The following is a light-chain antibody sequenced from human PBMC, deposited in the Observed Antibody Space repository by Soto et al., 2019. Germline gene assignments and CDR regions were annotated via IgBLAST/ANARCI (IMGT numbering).Light chain of an antibody. CDR3: QQYYYWPPWT. V-gene: IGKV3-15*01. CDR2: SVS. CDR1: QSVILN. J-gene: IGKJ1*01. Sequence: EIVMTQSPATLAVSPGERVSLFCRASQSVILNLAWHQQKPGQAPRLLIYSVSNRATGVPARFSGSGSGTEFTLTISSLQSEDFAAYYCQQYYYWPPWTFGQGTKVDIK.